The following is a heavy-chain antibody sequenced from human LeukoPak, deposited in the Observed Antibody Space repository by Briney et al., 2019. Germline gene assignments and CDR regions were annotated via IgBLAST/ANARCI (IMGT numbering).Heavy chain of an antibody. J-gene: IGHJ4*02. CDR3: ARDRSRYGVDY. CDR2: IKQDGSEK. D-gene: IGHD3-10*01. CDR1: GFTFSDYY. V-gene: IGHV3-7*01. Sequence: GGSLRLSCAASGFTFSDYYMSWIRQAPGKGLEWVANIKQDGSEKYYVDSVKGRFTISRDNAKNSLYLQMNSLRAEDTAVYYCARDRSRYGVDYWGQGTLVTVSS.